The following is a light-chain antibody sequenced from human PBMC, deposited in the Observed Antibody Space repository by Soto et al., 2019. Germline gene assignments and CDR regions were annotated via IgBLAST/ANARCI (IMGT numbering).Light chain of an antibody. J-gene: IGKJ4*01. CDR1: PDIGND. V-gene: IGKV1-6*01. CDR3: LQDYNFPLT. CDR2: AAS. Sequence: TCRASPDIGNDLAWYQQRPGQAPKLLIYAASSLQSGLPSRFSGGGSGTDFTLTINNLQPGDIATYYCLQDYNFPLTFGGGTKVEIK.